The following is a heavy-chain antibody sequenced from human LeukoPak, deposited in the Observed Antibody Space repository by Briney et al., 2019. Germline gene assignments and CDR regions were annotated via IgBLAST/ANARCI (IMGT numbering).Heavy chain of an antibody. V-gene: IGHV4-39*07. CDR2: IYYSGST. J-gene: IGHJ4*02. CDR3: ARGVGNSRYFDY. CDR1: GGSISSSSYY. D-gene: IGHD7-27*01. Sequence: SETLSLTCTVSGGSISSSSYYWSWIRQPPGKGLEWIGSIYYSGSTYYNPSLKSRVTISVDTSKNQFSLKLSSVTAADTAVYYCARGVGNSRYFDYWGQGTLVTVSS.